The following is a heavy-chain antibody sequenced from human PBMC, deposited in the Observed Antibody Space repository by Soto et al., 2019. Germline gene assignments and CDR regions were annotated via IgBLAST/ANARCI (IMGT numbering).Heavy chain of an antibody. Sequence: PSETLSLTCAVYGGSFSGYYWSWIRQPPGKGLEWIGEINHSGSTNYNPSLKSRVTISVDTSKDQFSLKLSSVTAADTAVYYCARTGIAARPFPEGTYYLDYWGQGTLVTVSS. J-gene: IGHJ4*02. CDR3: ARTGIAARPFPEGTYYLDY. D-gene: IGHD6-6*01. CDR2: INHSGST. CDR1: GGSFSGYY. V-gene: IGHV4-34*01.